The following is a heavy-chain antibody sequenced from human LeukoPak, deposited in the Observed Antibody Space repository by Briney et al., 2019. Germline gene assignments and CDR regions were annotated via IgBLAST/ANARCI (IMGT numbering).Heavy chain of an antibody. J-gene: IGHJ4*02. D-gene: IGHD1-26*01. CDR3: ARDRRKWELPYFDY. Sequence: SETLSLTCTVSGGSISSYYWSWVRQPPGKGLEWIGYIYYSGSTNYNPSLKSRVTISVDTSKNQFSLKLSSVTAADTAVYYCARDRRKWELPYFDYWGQGTLVTVSS. V-gene: IGHV4-59*01. CDR1: GGSISSYY. CDR2: IYYSGST.